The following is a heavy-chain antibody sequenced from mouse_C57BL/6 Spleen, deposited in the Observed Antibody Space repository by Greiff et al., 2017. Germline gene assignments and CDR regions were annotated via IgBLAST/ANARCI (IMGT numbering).Heavy chain of an antibody. Sequence: DVQLQESGPGMVKPSQSLSLTCTVTGYSITSGYDWHWIRHFPGNKLEWMGYISYSGSTNYNPSLKSRISITHDTSKNHFFLKLNSVTTEDTATYYCARGPQLGQFAYWGQGTLVTVSA. CDR2: ISYSGST. CDR3: ARGPQLGQFAY. J-gene: IGHJ3*01. CDR1: GYSITSGYD. V-gene: IGHV3-1*01. D-gene: IGHD4-1*02.